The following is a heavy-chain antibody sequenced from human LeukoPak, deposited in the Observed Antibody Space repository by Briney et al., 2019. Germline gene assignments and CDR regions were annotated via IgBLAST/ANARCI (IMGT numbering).Heavy chain of an antibody. D-gene: IGHD3-3*01. CDR2: IRYDGSNK. V-gene: IGHV3-30*02. CDR3: AKSRTRITIFGVDYDAFDI. Sequence: PGGSLRLSCTASGFTFGDYGMSWVRQAPGKGLEWVAFIRYDGSNKYYADSVKGRFTISRDNSKNTLYLQMNSLRAEDTAVYYCAKSRTRITIFGVDYDAFDIWGQGTMVTVSS. J-gene: IGHJ3*02. CDR1: GFTFGDYG.